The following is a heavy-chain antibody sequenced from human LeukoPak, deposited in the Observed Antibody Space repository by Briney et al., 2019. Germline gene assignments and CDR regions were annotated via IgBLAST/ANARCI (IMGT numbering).Heavy chain of an antibody. Sequence: ASVKVSCKVSGYTLTELSMHWVRQAPGKGLEWMGGFDPEDGETIYAQKFQGRVTMTEDTSTDTAYMELSSLRSEDTAVYYCATYPWFGELLYGYFQHWGQGTLDTVSS. CDR2: FDPEDGET. D-gene: IGHD3-10*01. J-gene: IGHJ1*01. V-gene: IGHV1-24*01. CDR1: GYTLTELS. CDR3: ATYPWFGELLYGYFQH.